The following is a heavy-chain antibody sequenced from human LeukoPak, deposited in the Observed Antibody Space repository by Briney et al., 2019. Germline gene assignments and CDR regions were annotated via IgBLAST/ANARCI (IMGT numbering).Heavy chain of an antibody. J-gene: IGHJ4*02. CDR1: GFTVSNY. V-gene: IGHV3-66*02. CDR3: TRDPSGDDRSDY. D-gene: IGHD3-3*01. Sequence: GGSLRLSCAASGFTVSNYMSWVRQAPGKGSQWVSVIYADGSTYYADSVKGRFTISRDISKNTLYLQVNRLRAEDTAVYYCTRDPSGDDRSDYWGQGTLVTVSS. CDR2: IYADGST.